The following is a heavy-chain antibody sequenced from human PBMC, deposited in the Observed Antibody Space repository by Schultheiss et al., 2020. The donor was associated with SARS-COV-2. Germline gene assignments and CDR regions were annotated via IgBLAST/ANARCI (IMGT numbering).Heavy chain of an antibody. J-gene: IGHJ4*02. CDR2: ISGSGGST. D-gene: IGHD3-10*01. Sequence: GESLKISCAASGFTFSSYAMSWVRQAPGKGLEWVSAISGSGGSTYYADSVKGRFTISRDNSKNTLYLQMNSLRAEDTAVYYCTTDRSWFGELDYWGQGTLVTVSS. V-gene: IGHV3-23*01. CDR1: GFTFSSYA. CDR3: TTDRSWFGELDY.